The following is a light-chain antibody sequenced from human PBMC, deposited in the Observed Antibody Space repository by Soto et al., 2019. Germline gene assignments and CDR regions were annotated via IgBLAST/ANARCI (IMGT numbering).Light chain of an antibody. Sequence: EIGLTQSPGTLSLSPGERATLSCRASHSVINNYLALYQQKPGQAPRLLIYGASNRATGIPDRFSGSGSGTDFTLTISRLEPEDFAVYYCQQYGSSGTFGQGTKVDIK. CDR3: QQYGSSGT. CDR2: GAS. J-gene: IGKJ1*01. V-gene: IGKV3-20*01. CDR1: HSVINNY.